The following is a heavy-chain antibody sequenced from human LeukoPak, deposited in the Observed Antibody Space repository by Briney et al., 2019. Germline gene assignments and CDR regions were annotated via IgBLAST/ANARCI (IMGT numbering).Heavy chain of an antibody. CDR2: ISSSSSTI. CDR3: ARDYGGSSPFDS. V-gene: IGHV3-48*01. D-gene: IGHD4-23*01. CDR1: GFTFGSYS. J-gene: IGHJ4*02. Sequence: GGSLRLSCAASGFTFGSYSMNWVRQAPGKGLEWASYISSSSSTIYYADSVKGRFTISRDNAKNSLYLQMNSLRAEDTAVYYCARDYGGSSPFDSWGQGTLVTVSS.